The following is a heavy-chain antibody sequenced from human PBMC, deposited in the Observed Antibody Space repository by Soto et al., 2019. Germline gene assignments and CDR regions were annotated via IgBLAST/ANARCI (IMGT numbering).Heavy chain of an antibody. D-gene: IGHD4-17*01. V-gene: IGHV1-69*08. CDR3: ARPDFGDYWYFDL. CDR1: GGTFSSHT. J-gene: IGHJ2*01. Sequence: QDQLVQSGAEVKKPGSSVKVSCKASGGTFSSHTFSWLRQAPGQGVEWMGRIIPALGTATYAQKFQGRVTITADESATTVYMELNSLRSEDTAVYYCARPDFGDYWYFDLWGRGTLVTVSS. CDR2: IIPALGTA.